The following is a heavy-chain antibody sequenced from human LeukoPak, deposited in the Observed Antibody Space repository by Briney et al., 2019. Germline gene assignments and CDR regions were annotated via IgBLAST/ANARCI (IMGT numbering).Heavy chain of an antibody. CDR2: MSAYNGNT. D-gene: IGHD3-10*01. CDR3: ARSRTPRITMVRGVISLKT. V-gene: IGHV1-18*01. CDR1: GYTFTSYG. Sequence: ASVKVSCKASGYTFTSYGISWVRQAPGQGLEWMGWMSAYNGNTNYAQRLQGRVTMTTDTSTSTAYMELRSLRSDDTAVYYCARSRTPRITMVRGVISLKTWGQGTLVTVSS. J-gene: IGHJ5*02.